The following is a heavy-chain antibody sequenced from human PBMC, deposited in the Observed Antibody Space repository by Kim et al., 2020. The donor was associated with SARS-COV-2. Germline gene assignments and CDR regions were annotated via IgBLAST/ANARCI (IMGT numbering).Heavy chain of an antibody. CDR1: GFTFSSYW. Sequence: GGSLRLSCAASGFTFSSYWIHWVRQAPGKGLVWVSRINSDGSSTSYADSVKGRFTISRDNAKNTLYLQMNSLRAEDTAVYYCARVVQYSSSWYDHYYGVDVWGQGTTVTVSS. D-gene: IGHD6-13*01. CDR3: ARVVQYSSSWYDHYYGVDV. CDR2: INSDGSST. J-gene: IGHJ6*02. V-gene: IGHV3-74*01.